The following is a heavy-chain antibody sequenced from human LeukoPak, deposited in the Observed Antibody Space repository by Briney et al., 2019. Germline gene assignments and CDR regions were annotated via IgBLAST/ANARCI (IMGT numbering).Heavy chain of an antibody. CDR3: ATRKPYGDYTYYFDY. D-gene: IGHD4-17*01. V-gene: IGHV3-33*01. J-gene: IGHJ4*02. CDR2: IWYDGSNK. Sequence: GGSLRLSCAASGFTFSSYGMHWVRQAPGKGLEWVAVIWYDGSNKYYADSVKGRFTISRDNSKNTLYLQMNSLRAEDMAVYYCATRKPYGDYTYYFDYWGQGTLVTVSS. CDR1: GFTFSSYG.